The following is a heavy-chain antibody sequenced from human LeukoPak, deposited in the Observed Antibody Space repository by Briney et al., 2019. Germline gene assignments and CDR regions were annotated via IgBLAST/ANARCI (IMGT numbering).Heavy chain of an antibody. J-gene: IGHJ6*02. CDR3: ARVGGVVVTAPWDYYYGMDV. CDR1: GGSFSGYY. V-gene: IGHV4-34*01. CDR2: INHSGST. D-gene: IGHD2-21*02. Sequence: SETLSLTCAVYGGSFSGYYWSWIRQPPGKGLEWIGEINHSGSTNYNPSLKSRVTISVDTSKNQFSLKLSSVTAADTAVYYCARVGGVVVTAPWDYYYGMDVWGQGTTVTVSS.